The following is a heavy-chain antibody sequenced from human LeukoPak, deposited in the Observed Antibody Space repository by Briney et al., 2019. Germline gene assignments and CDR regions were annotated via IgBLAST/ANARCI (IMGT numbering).Heavy chain of an antibody. V-gene: IGHV3-64*01. D-gene: IGHD5-12*01. J-gene: IGHJ4*02. CDR2: ISSNGGST. CDR1: GFTFSNYA. Sequence: GSLRLSCAASGFTFSNYAMHWVRQAPGKGLEYVSAISSNGGSTYYANSVKGRFTISRDNSKNTLYLQMGSLRAEDMAVYYCARRTDGYSDYWGQGTLVTVSS. CDR3: ARRTDGYSDY.